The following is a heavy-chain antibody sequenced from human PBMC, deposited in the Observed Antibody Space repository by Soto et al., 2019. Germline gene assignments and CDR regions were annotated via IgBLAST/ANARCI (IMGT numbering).Heavy chain of an antibody. J-gene: IGHJ5*02. V-gene: IGHV1-3*01. CDR2: INPGNGDT. D-gene: IGHD3-10*01. CDR1: GYTFTTYT. Sequence: ASVKVSCKASGYTFTTYTLQWLRQAPGQRLEWMGWINPGNGDTKYSQTFQGRVTITSDTSASTAYMELSSLRSEDTAVYYCTIHTGRSWFDPWGQGTLVTVSS. CDR3: TIHTGRSWFDP.